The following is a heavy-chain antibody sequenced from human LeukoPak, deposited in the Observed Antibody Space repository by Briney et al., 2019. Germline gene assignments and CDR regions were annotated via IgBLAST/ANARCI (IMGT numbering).Heavy chain of an antibody. CDR2: MSKDGSDK. Sequence: GMSLRLSCAASGFTFISYGMHWVRQAPGKGLEWVAVMSKDGSDKKYADSVKGRFIISRDNSRNTLYLQMNSLRAEDTAVYYCVTKLYVSHHTHTFDIWGQGTMVTVSP. CDR3: VTKLYVSHHTHTFDI. CDR1: GFTFISYG. D-gene: IGHD3-16*01. J-gene: IGHJ3*02. V-gene: IGHV3-30*03.